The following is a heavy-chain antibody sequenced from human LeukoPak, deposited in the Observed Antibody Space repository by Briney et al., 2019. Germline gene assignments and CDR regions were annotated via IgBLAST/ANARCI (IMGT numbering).Heavy chain of an antibody. CDR1: GFTFSSYA. D-gene: IGHD3-10*01. V-gene: IGHV3-23*01. Sequence: GGSLRLSCAASGFTFSSYAMSWVRQAPGKGLEWVSAISGGSTYYADSVKGRFTISRDNSKNTLYLQMNSLRAEDTAVYYCAKVGGSGSYYYYYMDVWGKGTTVTVSS. CDR3: AKVGGSGSYYYYYMDV. CDR2: ISGGST. J-gene: IGHJ6*03.